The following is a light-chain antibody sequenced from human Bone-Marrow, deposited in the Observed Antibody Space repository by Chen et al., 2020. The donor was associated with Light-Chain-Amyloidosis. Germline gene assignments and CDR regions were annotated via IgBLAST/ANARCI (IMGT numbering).Light chain of an antibody. CDR3: SSDTITNPLV. V-gene: IGLV2-14*01. J-gene: IGLJ1*01. Sequence: QSALTQPASVSGSPGQSITISCTGTSSDVGGDNHVSWYQQHPDKAPKLMIYEVTNRPSWVLDRFSCSKSDNTASLTISGLQTEDEADYFCSSDTITNPLVFGSGTRVTVL. CDR2: EVT. CDR1: SSDVGGDNH.